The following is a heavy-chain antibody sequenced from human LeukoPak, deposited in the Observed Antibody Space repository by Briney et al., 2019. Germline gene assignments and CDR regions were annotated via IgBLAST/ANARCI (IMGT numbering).Heavy chain of an antibody. J-gene: IGHJ4*02. V-gene: IGHV3-30*04. CDR2: ISYDGSNK. D-gene: IGHD6-13*01. CDR1: GFTFSSYA. Sequence: GGSLRLSCAASGFTFSSYAMHWVRQAPGKGLEWVAVISYDGSNKYYADSVKGRFTISRDNSKNTLYLQMNSLRAEDTAVYYCARVGYSSSWNHFDYWGQGTLVTVSS. CDR3: ARVGYSSSWNHFDY.